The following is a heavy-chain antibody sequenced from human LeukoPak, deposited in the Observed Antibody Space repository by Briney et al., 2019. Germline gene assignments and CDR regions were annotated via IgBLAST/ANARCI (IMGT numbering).Heavy chain of an antibody. CDR2: INPSGGST. D-gene: IGHD2-15*01. Sequence: ASVKVSCKASGYTFTSYYMHWVRQAPGQGLEWMGIINPSGGSTSYAQKFQGRVTMTRDTSTSTVYMELSSLRSEDTAVYYCAKDTLGRYCSGGRCYSGDWNAEYFQHWGQGTLVTVSS. CDR1: GYTFTSYY. CDR3: AKDTLGRYCSGGRCYSGDWNAEYFQH. V-gene: IGHV1-46*01. J-gene: IGHJ1*01.